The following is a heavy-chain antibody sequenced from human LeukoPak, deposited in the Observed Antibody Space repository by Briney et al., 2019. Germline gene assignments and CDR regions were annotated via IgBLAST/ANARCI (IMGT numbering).Heavy chain of an antibody. D-gene: IGHD5-18*01. CDR2: IKQDGSEE. V-gene: IGHV3-7*03. J-gene: IGHJ4*02. CDR3: AKDIRRGYSYGYRVAFDY. CDR1: GFTFIDYW. Sequence: GGSLRLSCPASGFTFIDYWMSWVRQPPGKGREWVATIKQDGSEEHYVDSVKGRFTISRDNSKNSLYLQMNSLRTEDTALYYCAKDIRRGYSYGYRVAFDYWGQGTLVTVSS.